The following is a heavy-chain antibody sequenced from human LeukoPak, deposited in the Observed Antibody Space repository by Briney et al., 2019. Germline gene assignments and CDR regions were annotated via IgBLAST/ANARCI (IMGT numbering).Heavy chain of an antibody. Sequence: GRSLRLSCAASGFTFSSYGMHWVRQAPGKGLEWVAVISYDGSNKYYADSVKGRFTISRDNSKNTLYLQMNSLRAEDTAVYYCAKVKDIVVVVAATGGYYFDYWGQGTLVTVSS. CDR2: ISYDGSNK. CDR1: GFTFSSYG. V-gene: IGHV3-30*18. J-gene: IGHJ4*02. CDR3: AKVKDIVVVVAATGGYYFDY. D-gene: IGHD2-15*01.